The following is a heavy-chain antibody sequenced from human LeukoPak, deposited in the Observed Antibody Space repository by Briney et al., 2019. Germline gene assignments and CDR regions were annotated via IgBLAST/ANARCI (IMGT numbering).Heavy chain of an antibody. CDR3: ARQGAVAGGGVD. J-gene: IGHJ4*02. D-gene: IGHD6-19*01. CDR1: GGSISSYY. CDR2: IYGSGSP. V-gene: IGHV4-59*08. Sequence: PSETLSLTCTVSGGSISSYYWSWIRQPPGKGLKWIGYIYGSGSPNYNPSLKTRVTISVDTSKNQFSLKLSSVTAADTAVYYCARQGAVAGGGVDWGQGTLVTVSS.